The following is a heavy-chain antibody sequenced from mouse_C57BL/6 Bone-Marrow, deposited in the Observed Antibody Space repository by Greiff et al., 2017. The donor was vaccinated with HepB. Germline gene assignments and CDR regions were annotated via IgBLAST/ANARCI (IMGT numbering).Heavy chain of an antibody. Sequence: EVKLVESGGGLVQPGGSLKLSCAASGFTFSSYAMSWVRQTPEKRLEWVAYISSGGDYIYYADTVKGRFTISRDNARNTLYLQMSSLKSEDTAMYYCTATVVAEEFAYWGQGTLVTVSA. D-gene: IGHD1-1*01. J-gene: IGHJ3*01. CDR3: TATVVAEEFAY. CDR1: GFTFSSYA. V-gene: IGHV5-9-1*02. CDR2: ISSGGDYI.